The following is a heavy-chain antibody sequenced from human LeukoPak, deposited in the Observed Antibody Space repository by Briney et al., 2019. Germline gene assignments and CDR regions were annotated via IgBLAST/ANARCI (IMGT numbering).Heavy chain of an antibody. CDR1: GFTFSDYY. CDR2: ICSSGSTI. J-gene: IGHJ5*02. D-gene: IGHD5-12*01. CDR3: AREISGYVPSNWFDP. Sequence: PGGSLRLSCAASGFTFSDYYMSWIRQAPGKGLEWVSYICSSGSTIYYADSVKGRFTISRDNAKNSLYLQMNSLRAEDTAVYYCAREISGYVPSNWFDPWGQGTLVTVSS. V-gene: IGHV3-11*01.